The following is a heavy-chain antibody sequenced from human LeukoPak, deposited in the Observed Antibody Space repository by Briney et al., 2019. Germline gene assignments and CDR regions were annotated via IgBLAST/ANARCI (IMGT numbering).Heavy chain of an antibody. D-gene: IGHD1-26*01. CDR1: GYTFTGYY. CDR3: ARVLPGGSTAAFDI. Sequence: ASVKVSCKASGYTFTGYYMHWVRQAPGQGLEWMGWINPNSGGTNYAQKFQGRVTMTRDTSISTAYMELSRLRSDDTAVYYCARVLPGGSTAAFDIWGQGTMVTVSS. CDR2: INPNSGGT. J-gene: IGHJ3*02. V-gene: IGHV1-2*02.